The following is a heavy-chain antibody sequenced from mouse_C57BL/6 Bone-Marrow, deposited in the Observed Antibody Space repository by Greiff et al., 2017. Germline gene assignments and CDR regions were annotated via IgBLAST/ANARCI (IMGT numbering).Heavy chain of an antibody. J-gene: IGHJ3*01. D-gene: IGHD1-1*01. Sequence: VQLQQSGAELARPGASVKLSCKASGYTFTSYGISWVKQRTGQGLEWIGEIYPRSGNTYYNEKFKGKATLTADKSSSTAYMELRSLTSEVSAVYFCARRWSTVVGEFAYWGQGTLVTVSA. V-gene: IGHV1-81*01. CDR3: ARRWSTVVGEFAY. CDR1: GYTFTSYG. CDR2: IYPRSGNT.